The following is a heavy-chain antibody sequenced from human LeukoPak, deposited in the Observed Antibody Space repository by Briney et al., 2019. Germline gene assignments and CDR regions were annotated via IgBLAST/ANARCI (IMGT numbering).Heavy chain of an antibody. V-gene: IGHV3-48*01. CDR2: ISSSSSTI. J-gene: IGHJ6*03. CDR1: GFTFSSYS. Sequence: PGGFLRLSCAASGFTFSSYSMNWVRQAPGKGLEGVSYISSSSSTIYYADSVKGRFTISRDNAKNSLYLQMNSLRAEDTAVYYCARRPYDSSGYYYSPRYYYYYYMDVWGKGTTVTVSS. CDR3: ARRPYDSSGYYYSPRYYYYYYMDV. D-gene: IGHD3-22*01.